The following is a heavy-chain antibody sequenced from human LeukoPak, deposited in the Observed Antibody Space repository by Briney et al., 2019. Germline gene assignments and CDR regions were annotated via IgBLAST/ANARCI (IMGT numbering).Heavy chain of an antibody. Sequence: GGSLRLSCAASGFTFSIYAMTWVRQAPGKGLQWVSTITSSGGTTYSADSVQGRFTISRDNSKNMLHLQMNSLRVEDTAVYYCAKPDGTTVTRDGFNIWGQGTMVTVSS. V-gene: IGHV3-23*01. CDR3: AKPDGTTVTRDGFNI. CDR1: GFTFSIYA. D-gene: IGHD4-17*01. J-gene: IGHJ3*02. CDR2: ITSSGGTT.